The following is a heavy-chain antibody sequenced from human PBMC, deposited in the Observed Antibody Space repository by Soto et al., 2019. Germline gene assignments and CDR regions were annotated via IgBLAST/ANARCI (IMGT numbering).Heavy chain of an antibody. CDR3: SRTYYDILTRYCMDV. J-gene: IGHJ6*02. Sequence: GGSLRLSCAASGFTFSSYAMHWVRQAPGKGLEWVAVISYDGSNKYYADSVKGRFTISRDNSKNTLYLQMNSLGAEDTAVYYCSRTYYDILTRYCMDVWRQGTTVTVSS. V-gene: IGHV3-30-3*01. D-gene: IGHD3-9*01. CDR1: GFTFSSYA. CDR2: ISYDGSNK.